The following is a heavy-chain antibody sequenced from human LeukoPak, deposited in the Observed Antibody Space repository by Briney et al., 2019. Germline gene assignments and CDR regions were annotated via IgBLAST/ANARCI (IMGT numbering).Heavy chain of an antibody. Sequence: PGGSLRLSCAASGFTFSIYSMNWVRQAPGKGLEWVSSISPTSRSIYMADSVKGRFTISRDNAKNSLYLQMNSLRAEDTAVYYCARDSIAAAGRAFDIWGQGTMVTVSS. D-gene: IGHD6-13*01. CDR3: ARDSIAAAGRAFDI. V-gene: IGHV3-21*01. J-gene: IGHJ3*02. CDR1: GFTFSIYS. CDR2: ISPTSRSI.